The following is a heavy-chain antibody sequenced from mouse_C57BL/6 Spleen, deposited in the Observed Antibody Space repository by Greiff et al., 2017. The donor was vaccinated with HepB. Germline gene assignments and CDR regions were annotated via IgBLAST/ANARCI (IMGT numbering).Heavy chain of an antibody. V-gene: IGHV2-6-1*01. J-gene: IGHJ4*01. CDR1: GFSLTSYG. D-gene: IGHD3-2*02. CDR3: ARHNYETAQATGAMDY. CDR2: IWSDGST. Sequence: QVQLQQSGPGLVAPSQSLSITCTVSGFSLTSYGVHWVRQPPGKGLEWLVVIWSDGSTTYNSALKSRLSISKDNSKSQVFLKMNSLQTDDTAMYYCARHNYETAQATGAMDYWGQGTSVTVSS.